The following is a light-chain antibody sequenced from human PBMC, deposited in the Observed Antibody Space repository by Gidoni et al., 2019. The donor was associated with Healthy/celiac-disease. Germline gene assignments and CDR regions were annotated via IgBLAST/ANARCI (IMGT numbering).Light chain of an antibody. CDR2: DDS. CDR3: QVWDSSSDHWV. V-gene: IGLV3-21*02. CDR1: NIGSKS. Sequence: SDVLTQPPSVPVDHGQTARITCGGNNIGSKSVHWYQRKPGQAPWLVVYDDSDRPSGIPERFSGSNSGNTATLTISRVEAGDEADYYCQVWDSSSDHWVFGGGTKLTVL. J-gene: IGLJ3*02.